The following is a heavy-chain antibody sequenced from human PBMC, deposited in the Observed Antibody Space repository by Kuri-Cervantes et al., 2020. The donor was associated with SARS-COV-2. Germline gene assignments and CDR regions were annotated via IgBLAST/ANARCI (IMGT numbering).Heavy chain of an antibody. J-gene: IGHJ6*02. Sequence: ASVKVSCKASGYTFTSYGISWVRQAPGQGLEWMGWISAYNGNTNYAQKLQGRVTMTTDTSTSTAYMELRSLRYDDTAVYYCARDGPLVVPAAEVYYYYGMDVWGQGTTVTVSS. V-gene: IGHV1-18*01. D-gene: IGHD2-2*01. CDR1: GYTFTSYG. CDR3: ARDGPLVVPAAEVYYYYGMDV. CDR2: ISAYNGNT.